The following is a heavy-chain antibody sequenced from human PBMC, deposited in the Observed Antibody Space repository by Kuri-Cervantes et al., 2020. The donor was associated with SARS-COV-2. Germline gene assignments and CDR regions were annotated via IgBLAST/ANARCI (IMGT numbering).Heavy chain of an antibody. V-gene: IGHV3-30-3*01. J-gene: IGHJ6*03. D-gene: IGHD1-20*01. CDR1: GFTFSSYA. Sequence: GGSLRLSCAASGFTFSSYAMHWVRQAPGKGLEWVAVISYDGSNKYYADSVKGRFTISRDNARDSVSLQMDSLRAEDTAIYYCARVYNWEYFYYLGVWGIGTTVTVSS. CDR2: ISYDGSNK. CDR3: ARVYNWEYFYYLGV.